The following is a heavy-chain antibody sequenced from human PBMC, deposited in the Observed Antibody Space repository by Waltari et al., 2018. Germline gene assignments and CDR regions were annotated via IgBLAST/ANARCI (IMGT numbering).Heavy chain of an antibody. J-gene: IGHJ4*02. CDR1: GFTFRNYW. CDR3: ARESTASNEGV. Sequence: EEQLVESGGGLVQPGGSLRVPCAGSGFTFRNYWMSWVRQAPGKGLEWVANIRRDGSQANYVDSVKGRFTISRDNAKKSLYLQMNSLRAEDTGVYYCARESTASNEGVWGQGTLVTVSS. CDR2: IRRDGSQA. V-gene: IGHV3-7*01. D-gene: IGHD4-17*01.